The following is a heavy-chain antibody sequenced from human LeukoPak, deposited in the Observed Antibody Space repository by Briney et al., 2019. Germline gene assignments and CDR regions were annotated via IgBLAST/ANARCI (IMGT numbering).Heavy chain of an antibody. Sequence: GASVKVSYKASGGTFSSYAISWVRQAPGQGLEWMGGIIPIFGTANYAQKFQGRVTITADESTSTAYMELSSLRSEDTAVYYCARDEGRGYCSGGSCYRPYYYYYYYMDVWGKGTTVTVSS. D-gene: IGHD2-15*01. CDR2: IIPIFGTA. V-gene: IGHV1-69*13. J-gene: IGHJ6*03. CDR3: ARDEGRGYCSGGSCYRPYYYYYYYMDV. CDR1: GGTFSSYA.